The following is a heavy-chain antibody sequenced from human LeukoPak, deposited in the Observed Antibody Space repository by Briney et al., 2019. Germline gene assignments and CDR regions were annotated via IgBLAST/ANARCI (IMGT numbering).Heavy chain of an antibody. Sequence: ASVKVSCKASGYTFTSYDINWVRQATGQGLEWMGWMNPNSGNTGYAQKFQGRVTMTGDTSTDTAYMELSSLRSEDTAVYYCAHTVTKVGFDYWGQGTLVTVSS. CDR2: MNPNSGNT. CDR1: GYTFTSYD. D-gene: IGHD4-17*01. CDR3: AHTVTKVGFDY. J-gene: IGHJ4*02. V-gene: IGHV1-8*01.